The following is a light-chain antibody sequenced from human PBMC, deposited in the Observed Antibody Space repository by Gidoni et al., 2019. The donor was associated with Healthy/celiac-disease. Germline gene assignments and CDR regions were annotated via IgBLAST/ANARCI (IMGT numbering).Light chain of an antibody. Sequence: EIVLTQSPVTLPLSPGERATPSCRASQSVSSSYLAWYQQKPGQAPRLLIYGASSRATGIPDRFSGSGSGTDFTLTISRLEPEDFAVYYCQQYGSSPPWTFGQGTKVEIK. V-gene: IGKV3-20*01. CDR3: QQYGSSPPWT. CDR2: GAS. J-gene: IGKJ1*01. CDR1: QSVSSSY.